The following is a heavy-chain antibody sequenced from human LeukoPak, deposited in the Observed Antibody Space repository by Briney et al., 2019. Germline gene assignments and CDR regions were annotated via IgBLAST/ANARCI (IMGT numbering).Heavy chain of an antibody. CDR3: ARDTSGSRPNY. Sequence: GGSLRLSCAASGFTVSSNYMTWVRQAPGKGLEWVSSIDSDGSRNYAASVKGRFTISRDNSKNTLYLQMNSLRAEDTAVYYCARDTSGSRPNYWGQGTLVTVSS. CDR2: IDSDGSR. CDR1: GFTVSSNY. D-gene: IGHD3-10*01. J-gene: IGHJ4*02. V-gene: IGHV3-53*01.